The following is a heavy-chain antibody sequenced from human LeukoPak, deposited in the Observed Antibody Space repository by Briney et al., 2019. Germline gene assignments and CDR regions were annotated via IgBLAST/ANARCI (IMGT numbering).Heavy chain of an antibody. CDR2: INHSGST. CDR3: ARVRTYYCDF. V-gene: IGHV4-34*01. CDR1: GGSFSGYY. Sequence: SETLSLTCAVYGGSFSGYYWSWIRQPPGKGLEWIGEINHSGSTNYNPSLKSRVTISVDTSKNQFSLRLSSVTAADTAVYYCARVRTYYCDFWGQGTLVTVSS. D-gene: IGHD1-7*01. J-gene: IGHJ4*02.